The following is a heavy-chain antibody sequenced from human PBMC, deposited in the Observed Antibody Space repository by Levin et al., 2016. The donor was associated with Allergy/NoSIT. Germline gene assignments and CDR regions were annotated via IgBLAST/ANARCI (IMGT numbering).Heavy chain of an antibody. Sequence: SETLSLTCTVSGVSISRHYWSWIRQPPGKGLEWIGYLSNNGNTNFNPSLKSRVSISGDTSKNQFSLKLSSVTAADTAVYYCARYRYSGNFDYWGQGTLVTVSS. CDR2: LSNNGNT. J-gene: IGHJ4*02. CDR3: ARYRYSGNFDY. CDR1: GVSISRHY. V-gene: IGHV4-59*08. D-gene: IGHD1-26*01.